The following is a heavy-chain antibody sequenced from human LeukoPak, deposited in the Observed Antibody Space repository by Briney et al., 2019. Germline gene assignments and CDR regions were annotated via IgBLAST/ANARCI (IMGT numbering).Heavy chain of an antibody. J-gene: IGHJ4*02. CDR1: GYTFTSYG. V-gene: IGHV1-18*01. CDR2: ISAYNGNT. D-gene: IGHD3-16*02. CDR3: ARNRLRLGELSPSDY. Sequence: ASVKVSCKASGYTFTSYGISWVRQAPGQGLEWMGWISAYNGNTNYAQKLQGRVTMTTDTSTSTAYMELRSLRSDDTALYYCARNRLRLGELSPSDYWGQGTLVTVSS.